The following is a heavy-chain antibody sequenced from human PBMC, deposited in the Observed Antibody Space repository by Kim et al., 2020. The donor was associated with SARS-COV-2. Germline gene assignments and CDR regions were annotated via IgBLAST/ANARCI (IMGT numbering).Heavy chain of an antibody. J-gene: IGHJ4*02. D-gene: IGHD2-15*01. V-gene: IGHV4-39*07. Sequence: PTSRVTISVEPSKNQYSLKLSSVTAADTAVYYCARDIGYCSGGSCYPFDYWGQGTLVTVSS. CDR3: ARDIGYCSGGSCYPFDY.